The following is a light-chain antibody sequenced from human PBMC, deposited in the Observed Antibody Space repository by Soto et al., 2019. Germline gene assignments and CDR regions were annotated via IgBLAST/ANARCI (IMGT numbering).Light chain of an antibody. V-gene: IGKV3-20*01. CDR1: QSVSNNY. Sequence: EIVLTQSPGTLSLSPVEIAKLYCSSSQSVSNNYLAWYQQKPGQAPRLLIYGASTRATGIPARFSGSGSGTDFTLTISRLEPEDFAVYYCQQYGSSPWKCGQGTKGDIK. CDR2: GAS. J-gene: IGKJ1*01. CDR3: QQYGSSPWK.